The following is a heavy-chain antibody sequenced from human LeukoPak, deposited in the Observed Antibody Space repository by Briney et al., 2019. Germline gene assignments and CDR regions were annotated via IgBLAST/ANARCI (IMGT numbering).Heavy chain of an antibody. CDR3: AKAGYSSGWTRYYGMDV. CDR1: EFTFSNHW. D-gene: IGHD6-19*01. CDR2: IKEDGSEQ. V-gene: IGHV3-7*01. J-gene: IGHJ6*02. Sequence: GGSLRLSCAASEFTFSNHWMTWVRQAPGKGLEWVANIKEDGSEQYYVDSVKGRFTISRDNSNNALYLQMNSLRPDDTAVYYCAKAGYSSGWTRYYGMDVWGQGTTVAVSS.